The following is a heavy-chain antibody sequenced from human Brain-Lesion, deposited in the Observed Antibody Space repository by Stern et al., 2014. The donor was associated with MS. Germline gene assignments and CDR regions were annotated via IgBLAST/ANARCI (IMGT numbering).Heavy chain of an antibody. Sequence: VQLLESGSGLVKPAQTLSLTCRVSGYSITSSAFSWTWLRPAPGKGLEXVGYLDYGGRPLHNPSLRSRINISAYTTNNQFTLQLNSVTAADTAVYCCARGRSRVHPPLDPWGQGTLVTVSS. D-gene: IGHD2-2*01. V-gene: IGHV4-30-2*01. CDR3: ARGRSRVHPPLDP. CDR1: GYSITSSAFS. J-gene: IGHJ5*02. CDR2: LDYGGRP.